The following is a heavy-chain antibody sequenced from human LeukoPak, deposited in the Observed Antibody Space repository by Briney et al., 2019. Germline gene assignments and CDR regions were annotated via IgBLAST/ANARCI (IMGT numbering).Heavy chain of an antibody. V-gene: IGHV4-39*01. CDR1: GGSISSSSYY. Sequence: SETLSLTCTVSGGSISSSSYYWGWIRQPPGKGLEWIGSIYYSGSTYYNPSLKSRVTISVDTSKNQFSLKPSSVTAADTAVYYCARGSSGWYDYWGQGTLVTVSS. CDR3: ARGSSGWYDY. CDR2: IYYSGST. J-gene: IGHJ4*02. D-gene: IGHD6-19*01.